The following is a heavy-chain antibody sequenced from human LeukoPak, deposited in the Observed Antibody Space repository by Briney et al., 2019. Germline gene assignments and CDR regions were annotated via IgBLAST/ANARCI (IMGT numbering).Heavy chain of an antibody. J-gene: IGHJ4*02. Sequence: GGSLRLSCAASGFTFSSYWMSWVRQAPGKGLEWVANIKRDGSEKYYVDSVKGRFTISRDNAKNSLYLQMNSLRAEDTAVYYCARAPKYCSGGSCYLSYWGQGTLVTVSS. CDR3: ARAPKYCSGGSCYLSY. V-gene: IGHV3-7*01. D-gene: IGHD2-15*01. CDR2: IKRDGSEK. CDR1: GFTFSSYW.